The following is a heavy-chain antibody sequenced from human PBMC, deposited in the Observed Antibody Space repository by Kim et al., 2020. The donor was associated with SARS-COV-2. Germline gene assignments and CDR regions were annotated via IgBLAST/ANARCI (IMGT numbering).Heavy chain of an antibody. J-gene: IGHJ4*02. Sequence: DTRYSPSFQGQVTIAADKSISTAYLQWSSLKASDTAMYYCARRQDYVWGDWGQGTLVTVSS. D-gene: IGHD3-16*01. V-gene: IGHV5-51*01. CDR3: ARRQDYVWGD. CDR2: DT.